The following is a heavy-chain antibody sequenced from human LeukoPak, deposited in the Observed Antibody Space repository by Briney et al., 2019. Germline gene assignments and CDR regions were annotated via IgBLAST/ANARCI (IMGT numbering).Heavy chain of an antibody. D-gene: IGHD4-17*01. CDR2: INRGVGST. CDR1: GFTFTSYD. Sequence: GGSLRLSCAASGFTFTSYDMSWVRQAPGKGLGCVSAINRGVGSTYYADSVKGRFTISRDNSKNTLYLQMNNLRADDTAVYYCVKKGQADDYGNPDWGQGALVTVSP. J-gene: IGHJ4*02. CDR3: VKKGQADDYGNPD. V-gene: IGHV3-23*01.